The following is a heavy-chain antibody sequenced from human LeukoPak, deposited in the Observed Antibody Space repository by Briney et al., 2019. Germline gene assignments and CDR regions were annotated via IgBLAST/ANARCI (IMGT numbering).Heavy chain of an antibody. CDR2: IFHSGTT. V-gene: IGHV4-39*01. CDR3: ARQVRYSSSAYFDY. J-gene: IGHJ4*02. D-gene: IGHD6-13*01. CDR1: SGYISSSNYL. Sequence: TSETLSLICSVSSGYISSSNYLWGWIRQPPGKGLEWIGSIFHSGTTYYNPSLKSRVTISVDTSKSQFSLNLSSVTAADPAVYYCARQVRYSSSAYFDYWGQGTLVTVSS.